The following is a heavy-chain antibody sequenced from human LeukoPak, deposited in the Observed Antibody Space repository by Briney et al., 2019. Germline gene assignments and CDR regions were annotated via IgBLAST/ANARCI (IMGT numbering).Heavy chain of an antibody. CDR2: IYYSGST. CDR3: ASGFSDNWFDP. D-gene: IGHD3-10*01. J-gene: IGHJ5*02. V-gene: IGHV4-39*07. CDR1: GGSISSSSYY. Sequence: PSETLSLTCTVSGGSISSSSYYWGWIRQPPGKGLEWIGNIYYSGSTNYNPSLKSRVTMSVDTSKNQFSLKLSSVTAADTAVYYCASGFSDNWFDPWGQGTLVTVSS.